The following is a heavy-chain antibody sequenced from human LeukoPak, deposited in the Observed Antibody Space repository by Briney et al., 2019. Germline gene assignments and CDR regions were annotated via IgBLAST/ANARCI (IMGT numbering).Heavy chain of an antibody. D-gene: IGHD6-19*01. CDR2: INGRGDDT. V-gene: IGHV3-23*01. J-gene: IGHJ4*02. Sequence: PGESLRLSCAAFSGFAMSWVRQAPGKGLEWVSAINGRGDDTYYPDSVKGRFTISRDNSNNTLYLQMNSLRAEDTAVYDCAKGHRSSSSFFDSWGQGILVTVSS. CDR1: SGFA. CDR3: AKGHRSSSSFFDS.